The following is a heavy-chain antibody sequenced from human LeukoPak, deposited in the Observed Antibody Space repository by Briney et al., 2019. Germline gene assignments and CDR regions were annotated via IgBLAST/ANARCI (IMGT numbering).Heavy chain of an antibody. CDR3: ARDTNWGPQM. Sequence: SETLSLTCTVSGGSISSYYWSWIRQPPGKGLEWIGYIDYSGSTNYNPSLKSRVTMSVNTSTNQFSLKLSSVTAADTAVYYCARDTNWGPQMWGQGTLVTVSS. V-gene: IGHV4-59*01. CDR2: IDYSGST. CDR1: GGSISSYY. J-gene: IGHJ4*02. D-gene: IGHD7-27*01.